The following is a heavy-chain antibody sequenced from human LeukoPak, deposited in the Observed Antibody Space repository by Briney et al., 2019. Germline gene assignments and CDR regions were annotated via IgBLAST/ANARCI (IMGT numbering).Heavy chain of an antibody. CDR2: FDPEDGET. CDR3: AREDSGSYY. CDR1: GYTLTELS. V-gene: IGHV1-24*01. Sequence: ASVKVSCKVSGYTLTELSMHWVRQAPGKGLEWMGGFDPEDGETIYAQKFQGRVTITADESTSTAYMELSSLRSEDTAVYYCAREDSGSYYWGQGTLVTVSS. J-gene: IGHJ4*02. D-gene: IGHD1-26*01.